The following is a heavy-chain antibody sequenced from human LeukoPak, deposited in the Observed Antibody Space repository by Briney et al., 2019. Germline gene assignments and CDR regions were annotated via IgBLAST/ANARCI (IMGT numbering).Heavy chain of an antibody. V-gene: IGHV3-7*01. D-gene: IGHD3-3*01. CDR1: GFAFSTYW. CDR3: TRDFFF. J-gene: IGHJ4*02. Sequence: GGSLRLSCAASGFAFSTYWMDWVRQAPGKGLEWVGNINQDGSVKHYVDSVRGRFTISRDNARNSVYLQMSALRVEDTAVYYCTRDFFFWGQGSLVTASS. CDR2: INQDGSVK.